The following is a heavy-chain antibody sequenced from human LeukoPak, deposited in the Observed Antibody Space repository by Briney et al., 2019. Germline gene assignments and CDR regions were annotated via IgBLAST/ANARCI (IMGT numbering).Heavy chain of an antibody. J-gene: IGHJ3*02. Sequence: SETLSLTCAVYGGSFSGYYWSWIRQPPGKGLEWIGEINHSGSTNYSPSLKSRVTISVDTSKNQFSLKLSSVTAADTAVYYCARGVLGGYGYAFDIWGQGTMVTVSS. CDR2: INHSGST. CDR1: GGSFSGYY. D-gene: IGHD5-18*01. CDR3: ARGVLGGYGYAFDI. V-gene: IGHV4-34*01.